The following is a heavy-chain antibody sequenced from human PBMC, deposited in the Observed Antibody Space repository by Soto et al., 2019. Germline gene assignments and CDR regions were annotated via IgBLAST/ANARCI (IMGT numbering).Heavy chain of an antibody. CDR2: INPATGAA. D-gene: IGHD3-3*01. CDR3: GGGGGVGVAGSAAFDM. CDR1: GYPVTAYY. V-gene: IGHV1-2*02. J-gene: IGHJ3*02. Sequence: QLHLVQSGAVVKKPGASVTVSCSASGYPVTAYYMHWVRQAPGRGLEWMGGINPATGAAKYIQTFRGRGTVARGTARSTVFMELGGLASGDTAVFYWGGGGGVGVAGSAAFDMWGQGTLVTVSS.